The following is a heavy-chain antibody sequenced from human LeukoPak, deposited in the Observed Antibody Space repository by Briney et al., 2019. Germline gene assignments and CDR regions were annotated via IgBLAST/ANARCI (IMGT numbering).Heavy chain of an antibody. CDR3: AKDPRVYYGDYIIR. D-gene: IGHD4-17*01. CDR1: GFTFSSYG. Sequence: EGSLRLSCAASGFTFSSYGMHWVRQAPGKGLEWVAVISYDGSNKYYADSVKGRFTISRDNSKNTLYLQMNSLRAEDTAVYYCAKDPRVYYGDYIIRWGQGTLVIVSS. J-gene: IGHJ4*02. V-gene: IGHV3-30*18. CDR2: ISYDGSNK.